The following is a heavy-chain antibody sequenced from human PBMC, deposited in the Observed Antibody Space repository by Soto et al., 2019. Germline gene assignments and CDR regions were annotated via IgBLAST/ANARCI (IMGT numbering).Heavy chain of an antibody. V-gene: IGHV2-5*01. CDR1: GFSLTTSGVG. D-gene: IGHD1-26*01. CDR3: AHRHRVGTDTDGFDF. Sequence: QITLKESGPTLVKPTQTLTLTCTFSGFSLTTSGVGVAWIRQPPGKALEWIAVIYSNDHKRYNSSLESRVRITKDTFKSQVVLTMTNMDSADTSTYFCAHRHRVGTDTDGFDFWPQRTLVTVTS. J-gene: IGHJ4*02. CDR2: IYSNDHK.